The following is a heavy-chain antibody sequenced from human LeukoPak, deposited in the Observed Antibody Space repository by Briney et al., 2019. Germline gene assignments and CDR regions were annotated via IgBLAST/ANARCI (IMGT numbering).Heavy chain of an antibody. CDR3: ARGGYSGYDRDY. D-gene: IGHD5-12*01. CDR1: GYTFTSYY. Sequence: ASVKVSCKASGYTFTSYYMHWVRQAPGQGLEWMGIINPSGGSTSYAQKFQGRVTITADESTSTAYMELSSLRSEDTAVYYCARGGYSGYDRDYWGQGTLVTVSS. J-gene: IGHJ4*02. CDR2: INPSGGST. V-gene: IGHV1-46*01.